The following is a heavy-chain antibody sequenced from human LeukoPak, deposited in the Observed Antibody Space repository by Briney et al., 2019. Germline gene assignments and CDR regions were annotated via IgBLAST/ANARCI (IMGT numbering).Heavy chain of an antibody. J-gene: IGHJ4*02. CDR2: ISGDGGGT. Sequence: PGGSLRLSCVASGFTFSSHAMSWVRQAPGKGLDWVSAISGDGGGTYYADSVKGRFTISRDNSKSTLYLQMNSLRAEDTAVYYCAKRVSYSSGSHFDYWGQGTLVTVSS. CDR3: AKRVSYSSGSHFDY. D-gene: IGHD3-10*01. V-gene: IGHV3-23*01. CDR1: GFTFSSHA.